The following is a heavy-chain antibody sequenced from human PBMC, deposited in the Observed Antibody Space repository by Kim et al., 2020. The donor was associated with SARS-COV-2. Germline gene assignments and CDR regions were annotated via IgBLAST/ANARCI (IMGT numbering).Heavy chain of an antibody. D-gene: IGHD4-17*01. Sequence: ASVKVSCKACGYMFTSYGISWVRQAPGQGLEWLGWISARDGNTKYGQKVQGRVIMTTDTSTNTAYMELWSLRSDDTAMYYCARGAYGDVSFDYWGQGTLVPVSS. J-gene: IGHJ4*02. CDR3: ARGAYGDVSFDY. CDR2: ISARDGNT. CDR1: GYMFTSYG. V-gene: IGHV1-18*04.